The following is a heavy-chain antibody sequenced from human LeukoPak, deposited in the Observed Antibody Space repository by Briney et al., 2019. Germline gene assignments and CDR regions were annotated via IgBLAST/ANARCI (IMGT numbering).Heavy chain of an antibody. Sequence: GASVKVSCKVSGYTLTGFPMHWVRQAPGKGLEWMGGFDPEDGEIIYAQKFKGRISLTEDTSTDTSYVEMRSLRSDDTAVYYCATLRELDYWGQGTLVTVSS. D-gene: IGHD1-1*01. J-gene: IGHJ4*02. CDR1: GYTLTGFP. CDR2: FDPEDGEI. CDR3: ATLRELDY. V-gene: IGHV1-24*01.